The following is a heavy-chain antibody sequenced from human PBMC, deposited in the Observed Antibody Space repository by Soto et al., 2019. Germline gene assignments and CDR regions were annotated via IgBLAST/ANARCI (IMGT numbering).Heavy chain of an antibody. J-gene: IGHJ4*02. V-gene: IGHV3-33*01. Sequence: GGSLRLSCAASGFTFSSYGMHWVRQAPGKGLEWVAVIWYDGSNKYYADSVKGRFTISRDNSKNTLYLQMNSLRAEDTAVYYCARISVEDYYFDYWGQGTLVTVSS. CDR3: ARISVEDYYFDY. CDR1: GFTFSSYG. CDR2: IWYDGSNK. D-gene: IGHD3-3*01.